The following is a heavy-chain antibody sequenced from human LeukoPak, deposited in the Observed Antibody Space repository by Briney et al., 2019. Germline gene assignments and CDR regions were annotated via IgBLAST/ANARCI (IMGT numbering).Heavy chain of an antibody. Sequence: GGSLRLSCAASGFTFSSYAMHWVRQAPGKGLEYVSAISSNGGSTYYANSVKGRFTISRDNSKNTLYLQMGSLRAEDMAVYYCARSPPAHPNGYDSSGYYRWSALDIWGQGTMVTVSS. CDR1: GFTFSSYA. J-gene: IGHJ3*02. CDR3: ARSPPAHPNGYDSSGYYRWSALDI. D-gene: IGHD3-22*01. CDR2: ISSNGGST. V-gene: IGHV3-64*01.